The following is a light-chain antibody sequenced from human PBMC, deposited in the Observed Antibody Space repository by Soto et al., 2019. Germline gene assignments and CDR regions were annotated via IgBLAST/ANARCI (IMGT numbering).Light chain of an antibody. CDR2: DAS. V-gene: IGKV1-5*01. Sequence: DIQMTQSPSTLSASVGDRVTITCRASQSISSWLAWYQQKPGKAPKLLIYDASSLESGGPSRFSGSGSGTEFTLTISSLQPDDFATYYCQQYNSYPWKFGQGTKV. CDR3: QQYNSYPWK. CDR1: QSISSW. J-gene: IGKJ1*01.